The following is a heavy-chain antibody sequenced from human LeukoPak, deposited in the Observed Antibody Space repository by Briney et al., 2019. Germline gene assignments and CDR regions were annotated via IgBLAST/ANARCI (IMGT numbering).Heavy chain of an antibody. CDR2: IIPIFGTA. J-gene: IGHJ6*03. V-gene: IGHV1-69*01. Sequence: SVKVSCKASGGTFSSYAISWVRQAPGQGLEWMGGIIPIFGTANYAQKFQGRVTITADESTSTAYMELSSLRSGDTAVYYCASNPLSIAARPDYYYYMDVWGKGTTVTVSS. D-gene: IGHD6-6*01. CDR1: GGTFSSYA. CDR3: ASNPLSIAARPDYYYYMDV.